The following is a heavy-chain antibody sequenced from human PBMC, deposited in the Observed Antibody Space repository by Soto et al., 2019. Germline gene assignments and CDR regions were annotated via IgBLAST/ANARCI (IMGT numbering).Heavy chain of an antibody. Sequence: SHILSLTCAISGDTVSINSAAWNWIRQSPSRGLEWLGRNYYRSKWYNDYAVSVKRRITINPETYKNKFSLQLNYVTTEHTDVYYCARFTGATRAHDSDIRGQGKIV. CDR1: GDTVSINSAA. CDR3: ARFTGATRAHDSDI. D-gene: IGHD3-3*01. J-gene: IGHJ3*02. CDR2: NYYRSKWYN. V-gene: IGHV6-1*01.